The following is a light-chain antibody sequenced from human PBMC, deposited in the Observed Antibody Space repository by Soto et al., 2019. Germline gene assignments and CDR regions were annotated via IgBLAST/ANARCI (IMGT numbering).Light chain of an antibody. CDR3: QQYDKWPPL. V-gene: IGKV3-15*01. CDR1: QTVSRH. CDR2: GAA. Sequence: ELLITQSPGTLSMSPGALAXRYGSASQTVSRHLAWYQQKPVQAPRLLIYGAATRATGIPARFSGSRSGTEFTLTISSLQSEDFALYYCQQYDKWPPLFGQGTRLEIK. J-gene: IGKJ5*01.